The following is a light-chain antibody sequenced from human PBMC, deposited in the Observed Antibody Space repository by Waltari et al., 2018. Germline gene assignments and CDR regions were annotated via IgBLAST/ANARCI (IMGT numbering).Light chain of an antibody. CDR2: WAS. CDR1: QSVLFNSNNKKY. J-gene: IGKJ2*01. Sequence: DIVMTQSPDSLAVSLGERATINCKSSQSVLFNSNNKKYLAWYQQKPGQPPKLLIYWASTRESGVPDRFSDSGSGTDFALTISSLQAEDVAVYYCQQYFNTPYTFGQGTKLEIK. V-gene: IGKV4-1*01. CDR3: QQYFNTPYT.